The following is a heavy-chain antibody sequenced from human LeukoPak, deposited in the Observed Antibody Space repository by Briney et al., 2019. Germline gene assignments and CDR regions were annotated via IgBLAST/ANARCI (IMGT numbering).Heavy chain of an antibody. V-gene: IGHV3-30*03. CDR3: ARVSAKYSSSSEFDY. D-gene: IGHD6-6*01. Sequence: GRSLRLSCAASGFTFSSYGMHWVRQAPGKGLEWVAVISYDGSNKYYADSVKGRFTISRDNSKNTLYLQMNSLRAEDTAVYYCARVSAKYSSSSEFDYWGQGTLVTVSS. CDR2: ISYDGSNK. J-gene: IGHJ4*02. CDR1: GFTFSSYG.